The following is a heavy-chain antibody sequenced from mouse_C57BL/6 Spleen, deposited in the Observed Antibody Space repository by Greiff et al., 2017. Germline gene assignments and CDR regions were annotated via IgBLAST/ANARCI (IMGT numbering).Heavy chain of an antibody. CDR2: INPSNGGP. CDR1: GYTFTSYW. D-gene: IGHD2-4*01. V-gene: IGHV1-53*01. Sequence: QVQLQQPGTELVKPGASVKLSCKASGYTFTSYWMHWVKQRPGQGLEWIGNINPSNGGPNYNEKFKSKATRTVDKSSSTAYMQLSSLTSEDSAVYYGARGTFSYDYDGTEAMDYWGQGTSVTVSS. J-gene: IGHJ4*01. CDR3: ARGTFSYDYDGTEAMDY.